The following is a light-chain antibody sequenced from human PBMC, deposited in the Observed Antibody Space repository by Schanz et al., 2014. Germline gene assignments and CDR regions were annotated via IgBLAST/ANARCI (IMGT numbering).Light chain of an antibody. Sequence: EIVMTQSPATLSVSPGERATLSCRASQSVSSNLAWYQQKPGQVPRLLIYGASTRATGIPARFSGSGSGTEFTLTISSLQSEDFAVYYCQQYNNWPPYTFGPGTKLEI. CDR3: QQYNNWPPYT. CDR1: QSVSSN. J-gene: IGKJ2*01. V-gene: IGKV3-15*01. CDR2: GAS.